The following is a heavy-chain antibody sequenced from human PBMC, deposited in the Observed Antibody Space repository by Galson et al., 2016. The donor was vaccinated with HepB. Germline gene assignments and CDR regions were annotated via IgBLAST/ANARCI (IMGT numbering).Heavy chain of an antibody. J-gene: IGHJ2*01. V-gene: IGHV4-38-2*02. CDR3: SGDPLPGPYWYFDL. D-gene: IGHD1-1*01. CDR1: GYSIRSDYF. Sequence: SETLSLTCTVSGYSIRSDYFWGWIRQPPGKGLEWIGSISHSGSTYSHPSLKSRVTISVDTSKNQFSLKLSSVTAADTAAYYCSGDPLPGPYWYFDLWGRGTLVTVSS. CDR2: ISHSGST.